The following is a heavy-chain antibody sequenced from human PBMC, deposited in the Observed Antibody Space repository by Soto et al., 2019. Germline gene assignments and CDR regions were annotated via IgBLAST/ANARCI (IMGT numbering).Heavy chain of an antibody. Sequence: QVQLVESGGGEVQPGRSLTISCAASGFTFSTYGMHWVRQTPGKGLEWVAVISYDGTNKFYSDSVKGRFTISRDNFKNTLNLQMNRPRADDTAVYSCAKDLQSYGDYDYYCYGMDVWGLGTRVTVSS. D-gene: IGHD4-17*01. CDR2: ISYDGTNK. CDR1: GFTFSTYG. J-gene: IGHJ6*02. CDR3: AKDLQSYGDYDYYCYGMDV. V-gene: IGHV3-30*18.